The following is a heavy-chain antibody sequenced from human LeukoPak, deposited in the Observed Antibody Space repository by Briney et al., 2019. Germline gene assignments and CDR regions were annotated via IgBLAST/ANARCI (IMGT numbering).Heavy chain of an antibody. V-gene: IGHV3-15*01. CDR3: TTVFGSY. J-gene: IGHJ4*02. D-gene: IGHD3-10*02. Sequence: GGSLRLSRAAAGFTFSIYGMSWGRQAGGKGLEWGGRIKSKTDGRTTDYAAPVKGRFTISRDHSKNTLYLRMNSLKTEDTAVYYCTTVFGSYWGQGTLVTVSS. CDR2: IKSKTDGRTT. CDR1: GFTFSIYG.